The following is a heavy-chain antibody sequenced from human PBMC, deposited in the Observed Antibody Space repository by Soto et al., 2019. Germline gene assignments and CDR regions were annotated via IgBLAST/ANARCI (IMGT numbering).Heavy chain of an antibody. J-gene: IGHJ5*02. Sequence: SETLSLTCTISGGSISSYYWSWIRQPPGKGLEWIGYIYHSGSTYYNPSLKSRVTISVDRSKNQFSLKLSSVTAADTAVYYCARGGVKVPPNWFDPWGQGTLVTVSS. D-gene: IGHD1-1*01. V-gene: IGHV4-59*12. CDR2: IYHSGST. CDR3: ARGGVKVPPNWFDP. CDR1: GGSISSYY.